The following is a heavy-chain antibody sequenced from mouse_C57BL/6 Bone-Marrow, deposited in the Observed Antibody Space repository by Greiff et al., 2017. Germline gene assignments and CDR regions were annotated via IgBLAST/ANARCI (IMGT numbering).Heavy chain of an antibody. CDR3: ARYNDGCEGAPFDY. D-gene: IGHD2-3*01. CDR1: GYTFTSSG. CDR2: LYPRSGNT. V-gene: IGHV1-81*01. J-gene: IGHJ2*01. Sequence: VQLVESGAELARPGASVKLSCKASGYTFTSSGISWVKRRTGQGLEWIGELYPRSGNTYYNEKFKGKATLTADKSSSTAYMELRSMTAEDSAVYFCARYNDGCEGAPFDYWGQGTTLTVSS.